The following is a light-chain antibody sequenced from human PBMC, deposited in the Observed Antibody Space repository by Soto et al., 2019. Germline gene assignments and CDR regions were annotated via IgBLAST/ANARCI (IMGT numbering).Light chain of an antibody. CDR3: ASWDDRRSGSYV. CDR1: SSNIGSNY. V-gene: IGLV1-47*01. J-gene: IGLJ1*01. Sequence: QSVLTQPPSASGTPGQRVTISCSGSSSNIGSNYAYWYQQLPGTAPKLLMYRDVKRPSEVPDRSSGSTSGTSAALAISGLRSQEAADYYGASWDDRRSGSYVFRPGTKLTGL. CDR2: RDV.